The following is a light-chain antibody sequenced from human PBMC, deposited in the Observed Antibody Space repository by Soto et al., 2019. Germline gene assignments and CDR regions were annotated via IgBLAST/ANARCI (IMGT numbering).Light chain of an antibody. Sequence: EIQVTQCPSTLSASVGDKVTITCRASQSISSWLAWYQQKQGKAPKLLIYKASSLESGVPSRFSGIGSGTEFPLTISSLPPDDFATYYCQQYNSYSTFGQGTKVDI. CDR2: KAS. CDR3: QQYNSYST. CDR1: QSISSW. J-gene: IGKJ1*01. V-gene: IGKV1-5*03.